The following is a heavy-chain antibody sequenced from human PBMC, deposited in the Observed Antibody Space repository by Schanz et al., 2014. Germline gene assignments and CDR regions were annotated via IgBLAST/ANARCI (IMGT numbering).Heavy chain of an antibody. CDR2: ISSSGTTI. V-gene: IGHV3-48*01. J-gene: IGHJ6*02. Sequence: QLVGSGGGLIQPGGSLRLSCTASGFAFSSYSMNWVRQAPGKGLEWVSYISSSGTTIYYADSVKGRFTISRDNAKNSLLLQMNSLRVEDTAVYYCARDTSYGMDVWGQGTTVTVS. CDR1: GFAFSSYS. CDR3: ARDTSYGMDV.